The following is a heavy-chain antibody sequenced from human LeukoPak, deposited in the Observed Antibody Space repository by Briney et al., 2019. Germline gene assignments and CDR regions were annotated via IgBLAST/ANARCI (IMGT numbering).Heavy chain of an antibody. CDR1: GFTFSSYA. CDR2: ISYDGSNK. J-gene: IGHJ4*02. Sequence: PGRSLRLSCAASGFTFSSYAMHWVRQAPGKGLEWVAVISYDGSNKYYADSVKGRFTISRDNSKNTLYLQMNSLRAEDTAVYYCARVRGRPGYCSSTSCSEHDYWGQGTLVTVSS. V-gene: IGHV3-30-3*01. D-gene: IGHD2-2*03. CDR3: ARVRGRPGYCSSTSCSEHDY.